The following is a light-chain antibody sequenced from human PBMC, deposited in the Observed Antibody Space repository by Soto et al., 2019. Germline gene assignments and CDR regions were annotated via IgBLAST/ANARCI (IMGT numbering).Light chain of an antibody. J-gene: IGKJ5*01. Sequence: AIQMTQSPSSLSASVGDRVTVTCRASQGIKNDLAWYQQKPGKAPKLLIFAASSLQSGVPSRFSGSGSGTDFTLTISSLQPEDFATYYCQQYNTYSTFGQGTRLEIK. CDR3: QQYNTYST. CDR1: QGIKND. CDR2: AAS. V-gene: IGKV1-6*01.